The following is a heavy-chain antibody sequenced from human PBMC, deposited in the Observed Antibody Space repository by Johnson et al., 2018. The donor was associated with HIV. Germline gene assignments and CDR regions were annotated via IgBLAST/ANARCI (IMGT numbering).Heavy chain of an antibody. Sequence: VQLVESGGGVVQPGRSLRLSCAASGFTFDDYAMHWVRQAPGKGLEWVSGISWNSGSIGYADSVKGRFTISRDNAKNSLYLQMNSLRVEDTAVYYCAKDHRQVAVNDVFDIWGQGTVVSVSS. CDR3: AKDHRQVAVNDVFDI. CDR1: GFTFDDYA. J-gene: IGHJ3*02. CDR2: ISWNSGSI. V-gene: IGHV3-9*01. D-gene: IGHD6-19*01.